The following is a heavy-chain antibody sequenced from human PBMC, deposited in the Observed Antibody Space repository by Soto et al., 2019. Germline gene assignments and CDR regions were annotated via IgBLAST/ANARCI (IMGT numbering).Heavy chain of an antibody. CDR3: AKDSNMARGIRAFDI. CDR1: GFAFGNYP. V-gene: IGHV3-23*01. D-gene: IGHD3-10*01. CDR2: ISGSGGMT. Sequence: GSLRLSCVASGFAFGNYPMAWVRQTPGKGLQWISTISGSGGMTDYEDSVRGRFTVSIDHSKDTVHLQMTSLRADDTAVYYCAKDSNMARGIRAFDICGQGTTVTV. J-gene: IGHJ3*02.